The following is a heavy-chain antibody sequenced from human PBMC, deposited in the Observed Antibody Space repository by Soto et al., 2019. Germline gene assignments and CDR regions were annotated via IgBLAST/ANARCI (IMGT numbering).Heavy chain of an antibody. D-gene: IGHD5-18*01. J-gene: IGHJ4*02. V-gene: IGHV3-21*06. CDR2: ITSSSTYI. Sequence: GGSLRLSCVASGFTFSSYSMSWVRQAPGQGLEWVSSITSSSTYIYYTRSVEGRFTISRDDAKNSLHLQMNSLRAEDTAVYYCARDLLEGYGHARQPDYWGQGTLVTVSS. CDR1: GFTFSSYS. CDR3: ARDLLEGYGHARQPDY.